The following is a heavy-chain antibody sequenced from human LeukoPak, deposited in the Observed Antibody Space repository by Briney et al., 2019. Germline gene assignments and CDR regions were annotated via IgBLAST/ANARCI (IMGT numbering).Heavy chain of an antibody. CDR2: ISDRGDYT. CDR3: ANLRTIGYCSGGSCYSGDY. CDR1: GFTFSSYA. V-gene: IGHV3-23*01. Sequence: GGSLRLSCAASGFTFSSYAMSWVRQAPGKGLEWVPGISDRGDYTYYADSVKGRFTISRDNSKNTLYLQMNSLRAEDTAVYYCANLRTIGYCSGGSCYSGDYWGQGTLVTVSS. J-gene: IGHJ4*02. D-gene: IGHD2-15*01.